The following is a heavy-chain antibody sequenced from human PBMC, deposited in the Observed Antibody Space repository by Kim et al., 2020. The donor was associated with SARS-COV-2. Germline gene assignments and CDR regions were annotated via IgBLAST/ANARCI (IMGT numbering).Heavy chain of an antibody. CDR2: INHSGST. Sequence: SETLSLTCAVYGGSFSGYYWSWIRQPPGKGLEWIGEINHSGSTNYNPSLKSRVTISVDTSKNQFSLKLSSVTAADTAVYYRARIKAYYYYYGMDVWGQGTTVTVSS. CDR3: ARIKAYYYYYGMDV. CDR1: GGSFSGYY. V-gene: IGHV4-34*01. J-gene: IGHJ6*02.